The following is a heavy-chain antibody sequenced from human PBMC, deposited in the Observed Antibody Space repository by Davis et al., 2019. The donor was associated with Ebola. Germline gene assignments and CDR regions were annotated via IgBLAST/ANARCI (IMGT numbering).Heavy chain of an antibody. CDR2: IYYSGST. CDR3: ARERRVVRGVIWFDP. CDR1: GGSIISAGSY. D-gene: IGHD3-10*01. J-gene: IGHJ5*02. Sequence: SETLSLTCTVSGGSIISAGSYWNWIRQHPGEGLEWIGYIYYSGSTYYNPSLKSRVTMSVDTSKNQFSLKLSSVTAADTAVYYCARERRVVRGVIWFDPWGQGTLVTVSS. V-gene: IGHV4-30-4*01.